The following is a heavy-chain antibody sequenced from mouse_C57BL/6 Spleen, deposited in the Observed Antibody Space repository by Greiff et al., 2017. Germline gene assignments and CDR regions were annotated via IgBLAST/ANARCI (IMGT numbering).Heavy chain of an antibody. CDR2: IRNKANGYTT. Sequence: EVKLVESGGGLVQPGGSLSLSCAASGFTFTDYYMSWVRQPPGKALEWLGFIRNKANGYTTEYSASVKGRFTISRDNSQSILYLQMNALRAEDSATYYCARSYYDPHYVDYWGQGTTLTVSS. CDR3: ARSYYDPHYVDY. CDR1: GFTFTDYY. J-gene: IGHJ2*01. D-gene: IGHD2-10*01. V-gene: IGHV7-3*01.